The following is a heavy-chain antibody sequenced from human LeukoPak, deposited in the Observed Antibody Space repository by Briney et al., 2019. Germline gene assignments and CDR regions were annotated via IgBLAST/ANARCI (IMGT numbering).Heavy chain of an antibody. CDR2: IHITSDWV. Sequence: GGSLRLSCAASGFTFSAYNMNWVRQAPGKGLEWVSSIHITSDWVYYADSVKGRFTISRDSAKNSLYLQMNSLRVEDTAVYYCARGGVDFWSGYYDYWGQGTLVTVSS. J-gene: IGHJ4*02. CDR1: GFTFSAYN. D-gene: IGHD3-3*01. CDR3: ARGGVDFWSGYYDY. V-gene: IGHV3-21*01.